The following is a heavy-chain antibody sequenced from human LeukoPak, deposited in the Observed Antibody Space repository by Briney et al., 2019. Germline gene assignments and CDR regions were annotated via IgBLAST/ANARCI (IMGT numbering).Heavy chain of an antibody. CDR3: ARIFGVVTIGGSPDV. CDR2: ISSSSSYI. J-gene: IGHJ6*04. CDR1: GFTFSSYS. Sequence: GGSLRLSCAASGFTFSSYSMNWVRQAPGKGLEWVSSISSSSSYIYYADSVKGRFTISRDNAKNSLYLQMNSLRAEDTAVYYCARIFGVVTIGGSPDVWGKGTTVTVSS. V-gene: IGHV3-21*01. D-gene: IGHD3-3*01.